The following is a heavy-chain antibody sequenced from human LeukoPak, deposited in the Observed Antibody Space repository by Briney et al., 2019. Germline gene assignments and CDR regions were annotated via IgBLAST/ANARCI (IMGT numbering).Heavy chain of an antibody. CDR2: IYYSGST. CDR1: GGSISSYY. CDR3: AREGGFSTHKIAAAEYAFDI. V-gene: IGHV4-59*01. J-gene: IGHJ3*02. D-gene: IGHD6-13*01. Sequence: SETLSLTCTVSGGSISSYYWSWIRQPPGKGLEWIGYIYYSGSTNYNPSLKSRVTISVDTSKNQFSLKLSSVTAADTAVYYCAREGGFSTHKIAAAEYAFDIWGQGTMVTVSS.